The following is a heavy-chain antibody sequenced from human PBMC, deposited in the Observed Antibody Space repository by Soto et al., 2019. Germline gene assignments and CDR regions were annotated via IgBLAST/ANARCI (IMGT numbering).Heavy chain of an antibody. CDR1: GYTFTTYG. CDR3: VREEEVIRGVVSLAY. D-gene: IGHD3-10*01. CDR2: ISPHYGYT. J-gene: IGHJ4*02. Sequence: QVQMVQSGAEVKKPGASVKVSCKASGYTFTTYGLSWVRQAPGQGLEWMGWISPHYGYTKYAQKVQDRVTMTTNTATSTAYMELRSLRSDDTAVYYCVREEEVIRGVVSLAYWGQGTLVTVSS. V-gene: IGHV1-18*01.